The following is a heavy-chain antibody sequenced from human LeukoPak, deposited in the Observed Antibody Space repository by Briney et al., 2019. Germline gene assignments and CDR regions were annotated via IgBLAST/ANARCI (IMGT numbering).Heavy chain of an antibody. D-gene: IGHD1-26*01. CDR3: ARIIVGATGVDY. CDR1: GFTFSSYW. CDR2: INTDGSHT. J-gene: IGHJ4*02. Sequence: GGSLRLSCAASGFTFSSYWMHWVRQAPGKGLVWVSRINTDGSHTDYADSVKGRFTSSRDNAKNTLYLQMNSLRVEDTAVYYCARIIVGATGVDYWGQGTLVTVSS. V-gene: IGHV3-74*01.